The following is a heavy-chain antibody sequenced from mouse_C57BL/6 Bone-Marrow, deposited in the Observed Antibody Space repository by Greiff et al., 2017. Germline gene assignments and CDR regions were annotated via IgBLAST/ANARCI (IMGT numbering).Heavy chain of an antibody. D-gene: IGHD2-3*01. CDR3: ARDRVGGWFYFDY. CDR1: GYTFTSYW. V-gene: IGHV1-53*01. CDR2: INPSNGGT. J-gene: IGHJ2*01. Sequence: QVQLKQPGTELVKPGASVKLSCKASGYTFTSYWMHWVKQRPGQGLEWIGNINPSNGGTNYNEKFKSKATLTVDKSSSTAYMQLSSLTSEDSAVYYCARDRVGGWFYFDYWGQGTTLTVSS.